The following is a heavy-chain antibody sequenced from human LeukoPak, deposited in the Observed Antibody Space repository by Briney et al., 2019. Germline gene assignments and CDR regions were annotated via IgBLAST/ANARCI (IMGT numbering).Heavy chain of an antibody. D-gene: IGHD5-18*01. CDR1: GFTFSSYG. CDR2: ISSSSSYI. J-gene: IGHJ6*02. V-gene: IGHV3-21*01. Sequence: GGSLRLSCAASGFTFSSYGMHWVRQAPGKGLEWVSSISSSSSYIYYADSVKGRFTISRDNTKNSLYLQMNSLRAEDTAVYYCARDLSWIQQPWPRYYGMDVWGQGTTVTVSS. CDR3: ARDLSWIQQPWPRYYGMDV.